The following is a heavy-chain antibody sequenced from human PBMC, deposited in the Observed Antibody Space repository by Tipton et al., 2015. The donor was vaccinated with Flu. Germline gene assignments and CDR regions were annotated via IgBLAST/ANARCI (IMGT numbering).Heavy chain of an antibody. CDR2: ISYDGSNK. Sequence: RSLRLSCAASGFTFSSYAMHWVRQAPGKGLEWVAVISYDGSNKYYADSVKGRFTISRDNSKNTLYLQMNSLGAEDTAVYYCARDRMYYDILTGPSGAFDIWGQGTMATVSS. V-gene: IGHV3-30*01. J-gene: IGHJ3*02. D-gene: IGHD3-9*01. CDR1: GFTFSSYA. CDR3: ARDRMYYDILTGPSGAFDI.